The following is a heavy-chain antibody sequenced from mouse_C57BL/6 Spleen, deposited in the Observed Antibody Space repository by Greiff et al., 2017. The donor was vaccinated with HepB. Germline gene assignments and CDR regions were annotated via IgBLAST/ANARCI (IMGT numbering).Heavy chain of an antibody. J-gene: IGHJ2*01. CDR2: IDPSDSYT. D-gene: IGHD2-4*01. V-gene: IGHV1-50*01. CDR1: GYTFTSYW. Sequence: VKLQQPGAELVKPGASVKLSCKASGYTFTSYWMQWVKQRPGQGLEWIGEIDPSDSYTNYNQKFKGKATLTVDTSSSTAYMQLSSLTSEDSAVYYCARGGIYYDYVSDYWGQGTTLTVSS. CDR3: ARGGIYYDYVSDY.